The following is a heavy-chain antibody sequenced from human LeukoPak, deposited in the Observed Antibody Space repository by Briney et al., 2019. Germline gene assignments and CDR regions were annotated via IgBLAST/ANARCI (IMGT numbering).Heavy chain of an antibody. CDR3: ARALNWEEGYFDY. V-gene: IGHV4-30-2*01. Sequence: SQTLSLTCTVSGGSISSGDHYWSWIRQPPGKGLEWIGYMDHGGSTYFNPSLKSRVTISIDRSKNRFSLKPSSMTAADTAVYYCARALNWEEGYFDYWGQGTLVTVSS. CDR1: GGSISSGDHY. CDR2: MDHGGST. J-gene: IGHJ4*02. D-gene: IGHD7-27*01.